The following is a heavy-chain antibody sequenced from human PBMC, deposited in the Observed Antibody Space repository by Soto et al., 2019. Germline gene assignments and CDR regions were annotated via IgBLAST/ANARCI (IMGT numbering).Heavy chain of an antibody. J-gene: IGHJ4*02. CDR1: GFTFSSHS. CDR2: ISYDGSIK. V-gene: IGHV3-30-3*01. Sequence: QVQLVESGGGVVQPGRSLRLSCAASGFTFSSHSIQWVRQARGKGLEGVAVISYDGSIKYYADSVKGRFTISRDNSKITAYLPTTSLRAEDPAVFYCARERSTAGDLAYWGQGTLVIVSS. D-gene: IGHD3-16*01. CDR3: ARERSTAGDLAY.